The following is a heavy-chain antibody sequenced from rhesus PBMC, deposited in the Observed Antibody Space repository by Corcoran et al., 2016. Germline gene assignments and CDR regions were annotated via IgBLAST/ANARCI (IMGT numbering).Heavy chain of an antibody. V-gene: IGHV3S5*01. D-gene: IGHD4-23*01. J-gene: IGHJ4*01. CDR1: GFTFSSYG. CDR2: INSGGGST. CDR3: AKDRLYINYPYYFDY. Sequence: EVQLVETGGGLVQPGGSLKLSCAASGFTFSSYGMSWVRQAPGKGLEWVSAINSGGGSTYYPDSVKGRFTISRDNSKNTLSLQMSSLRAEDTAIYYCAKDRLYINYPYYFDYWGQGVLVTVSS.